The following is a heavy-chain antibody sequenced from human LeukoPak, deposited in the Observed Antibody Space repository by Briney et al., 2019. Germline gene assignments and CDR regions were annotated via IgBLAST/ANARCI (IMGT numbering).Heavy chain of an antibody. J-gene: IGHJ6*03. D-gene: IGHD1-26*01. CDR3: AKGPPYSGSYYYYYMDV. V-gene: IGHV3-30*02. CDR1: GFTFSSYG. Sequence: PGGSLRLSSAADGFTFSSYGMHWVRQAPGKGLEWVAFIRYDGSNKYYADSVKGRFTISRDNSKNTLYLQMNSLRAEDTAVYYCAKGPPYSGSYYYYYMDVWGKGTTVTVSS. CDR2: IRYDGSNK.